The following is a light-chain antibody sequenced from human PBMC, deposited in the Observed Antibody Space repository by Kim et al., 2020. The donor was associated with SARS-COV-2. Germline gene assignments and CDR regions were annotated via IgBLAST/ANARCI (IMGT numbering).Light chain of an antibody. J-gene: IGKJ3*01. CDR2: DAS. V-gene: IGKV3-11*01. CDR3: QQRSNWPIFT. CDR1: QSVSSY. Sequence: SPGERATLACRASQSVSSYLAWYQQKPGQAPRLLIYDASNRATGIPARFSGSVSGTDFTLTISSLEPEDFAVYYCQQRSNWPIFTFGPGTKVDIK.